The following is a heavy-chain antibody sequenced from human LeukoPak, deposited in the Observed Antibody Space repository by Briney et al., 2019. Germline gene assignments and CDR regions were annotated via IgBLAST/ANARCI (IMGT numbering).Heavy chain of an antibody. CDR1: GGSISSYY. V-gene: IGHV4-59*01. CDR2: IYYSGST. D-gene: IGHD6-19*01. Sequence: PSETLSLTCTVSGGSISSYYWSWIRQPPGKGLEWIGYIYYSGSTNYNPSLKSRVTISVDTSKNQFSLKLSSVTAADTAVYYCAREIAVAEANNWFDPWGQGTLVTASS. J-gene: IGHJ5*02. CDR3: AREIAVAEANNWFDP.